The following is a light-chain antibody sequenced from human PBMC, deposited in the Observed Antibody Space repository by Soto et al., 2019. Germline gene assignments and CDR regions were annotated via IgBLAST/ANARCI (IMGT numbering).Light chain of an antibody. CDR1: QSVLHSPNNKNY. CDR2: WAS. Sequence: DIVMTQSPDSLAVSLGERATINCKSSQSVLHSPNNKNYLAWYQQKSGQPPKLLIYWASTRESGVPDRSSGSGSGTDFTLTISSLQAEDVAVYYCQQYYSSPQTFCQGTKVEIK. J-gene: IGKJ1*01. CDR3: QQYYSSPQT. V-gene: IGKV4-1*01.